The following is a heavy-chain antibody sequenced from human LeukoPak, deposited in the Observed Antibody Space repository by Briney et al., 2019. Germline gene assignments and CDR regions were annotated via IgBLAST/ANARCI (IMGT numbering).Heavy chain of an antibody. CDR2: ISGSGGTT. CDR1: GVTFSSYG. D-gene: IGHD1/OR15-1a*01. Sequence: GGSLRLSCAASGVTFSSYGRSWGRQAPGKGLEWVSGISGSGGTTYYADSVKGRFTISRDNSKNTLYLQMSSLRAEDTAVYYCAKVRANRFASFDYWGQGTLVTVSS. J-gene: IGHJ4*02. CDR3: AKVRANRFASFDY. V-gene: IGHV3-23*01.